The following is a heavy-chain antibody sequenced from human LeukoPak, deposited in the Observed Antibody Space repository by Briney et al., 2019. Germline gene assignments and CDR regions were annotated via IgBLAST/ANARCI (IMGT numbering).Heavy chain of an antibody. V-gene: IGHV4-34*01. Sequence: PSETLSLTCGVHGGSFSDYSWSWLRQPPGKGLEWIGEINPSGSTTYNPSLKSRFTISVDTSKDQFSLKLTSVTAADTAVYYCARLGVYTSSWYRYKYFDYWGQGTLVTVSS. CDR3: ARLGVYTSSWYRYKYFDY. D-gene: IGHD6-13*01. CDR1: GGSFSDYS. J-gene: IGHJ4*02. CDR2: INPSGST.